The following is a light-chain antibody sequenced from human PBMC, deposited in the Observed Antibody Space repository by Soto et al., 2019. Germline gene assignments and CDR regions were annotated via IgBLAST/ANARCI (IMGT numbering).Light chain of an antibody. CDR2: GVN. V-gene: IGLV2-11*01. Sequence: QSVLTQPRSESGSPGQSLTISCTGTSSNVDDYRYVSWYQQFPGKAPKLVIYGVNQRPSGVPNRFSGSNSDNTASLTISGLQAEDEADYYCCSYVTTPEIFGTGTKVTVL. CDR1: SSNVDDYRY. J-gene: IGLJ1*01. CDR3: CSYVTTPEI.